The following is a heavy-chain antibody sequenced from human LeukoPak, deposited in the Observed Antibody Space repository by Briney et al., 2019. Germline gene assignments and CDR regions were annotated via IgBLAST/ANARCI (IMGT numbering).Heavy chain of an antibody. Sequence: SETLSLTCAVSGYSISSGCYWGWIRQPPGKGLEWIGSIYHSGSTYYNPSLKSRVTISVDTSKNQFSLKLSSVTAADTAVYYCARSPPVFGVVIEYYFDYWGQGTLVTVSS. CDR1: GYSISSGCY. D-gene: IGHD3-3*01. CDR2: IYHSGST. V-gene: IGHV4-38-2*01. CDR3: ARSPPVFGVVIEYYFDY. J-gene: IGHJ4*02.